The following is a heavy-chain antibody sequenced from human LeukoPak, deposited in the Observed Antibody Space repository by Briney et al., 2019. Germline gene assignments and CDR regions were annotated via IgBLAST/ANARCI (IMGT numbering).Heavy chain of an antibody. D-gene: IGHD1-26*01. CDR1: GVSISSSNW. CDR3: ATRAGWEPY. J-gene: IGHJ4*02. Sequence: SETLSLTCAVSGVSISSSNWWSWVRQPPGKGLEWIGSIYYSGGTYYNPSLKSRVTISVDTSKNQFSLKLSSVTAADTAVYYCATRAGWEPYWGQGTLVTVSS. CDR2: IYYSGGT. V-gene: IGHV4-4*02.